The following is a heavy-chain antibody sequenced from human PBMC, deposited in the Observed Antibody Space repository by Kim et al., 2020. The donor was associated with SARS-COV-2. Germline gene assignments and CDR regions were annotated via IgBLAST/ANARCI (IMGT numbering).Heavy chain of an antibody. D-gene: IGHD3-10*01. Sequence: SETLSLTCTVSGGSINSYYWSWIRQSPGKGLEWIGYIYYSGSTNYNPSLKRRLTLSLDTTTNQFSLKLSSVTAADTAGDYCARHKVARMLRVVIRSHIDYWGQGTLVTVSA. J-gene: IGHJ4*02. CDR2: IYYSGST. CDR3: ARHKVARMLRVVIRSHIDY. CDR1: GGSINSYY. V-gene: IGHV4-59*08.